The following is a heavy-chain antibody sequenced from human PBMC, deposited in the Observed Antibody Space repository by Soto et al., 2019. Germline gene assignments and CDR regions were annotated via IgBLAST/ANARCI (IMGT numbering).Heavy chain of an antibody. Sequence: SVKVSVKRSGYTFTGYYIHWVRQAPGQGLEWMGWINPNSGATNYALKFQGRVTMTRDTSISAAYMELNSLTSDDTAVYYCARSRLTDYSIDYWAQGTLVTVSS. CDR1: GYTFTGYY. V-gene: IGHV1-2*02. J-gene: IGHJ4*02. CDR2: INPNSGAT. D-gene: IGHD4-4*01. CDR3: ARSRLTDYSIDY.